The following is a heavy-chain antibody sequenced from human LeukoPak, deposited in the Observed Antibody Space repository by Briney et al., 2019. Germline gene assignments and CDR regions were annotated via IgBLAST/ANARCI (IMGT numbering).Heavy chain of an antibody. V-gene: IGHV4-59*08. CDR1: GGSLSSYY. D-gene: IGHD3-22*01. CDR3: ARHAYYDSSGYDY. Sequence: PSEPLSLPCTVSGGSLSSYYWSWIRQPPGKGLEWIGYIYYSGSTNYNPPLKSRVTIAVDTSKNQFSLKLSAVTAADTAVYYCARHAYYDSSGYDYWGQGTLVTVSS. J-gene: IGHJ4*02. CDR2: IYYSGST.